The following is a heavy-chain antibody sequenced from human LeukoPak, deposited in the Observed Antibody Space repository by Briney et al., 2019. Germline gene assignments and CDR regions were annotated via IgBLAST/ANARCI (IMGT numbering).Heavy chain of an antibody. CDR1: GGSIISSSYY. CDR2: IYYSGST. D-gene: IGHD1-26*01. Sequence: SETLSLTCTVSGGSIISSSYYWGWIRRPPGKGLEWIGSIYYSGSTYYNPSLKSRVTISVDTSKNQFSLKLSSVTAADTAVYYCARASGGGSYDTWGQGTLVTVSS. J-gene: IGHJ5*02. CDR3: ARASGGGSYDT. V-gene: IGHV4-39*07.